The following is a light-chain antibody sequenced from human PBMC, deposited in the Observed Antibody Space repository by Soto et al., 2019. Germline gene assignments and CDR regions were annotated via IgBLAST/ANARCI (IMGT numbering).Light chain of an antibody. J-gene: IGKJ5*01. CDR2: GAS. CDR1: QSVDIN. V-gene: IGKV3-15*01. CDR3: QQRSNWLT. Sequence: EIVLTQSPATLSVSPGERVTLSCRASQSVDINLAWYQQKPGQAPRLVIYGASTRATDMPGTFSGSGSGTEFTLTISSLQSEDFGVYYCQQRSNWLTFGQGTRLEIK.